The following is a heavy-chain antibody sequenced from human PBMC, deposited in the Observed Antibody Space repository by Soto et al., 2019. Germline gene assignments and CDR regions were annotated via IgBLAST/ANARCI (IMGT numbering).Heavy chain of an antibody. Sequence: GGSLRLSCAASGFTFSSYAMHWVRQAPGKGLEWVAVISYDGSNKYYTDSVKGRFTISRDNSKNTLYLQMNSLRAEDTAVYYCARSSSGSYYQQYWGQGALVTVSS. J-gene: IGHJ4*02. V-gene: IGHV3-30-3*01. CDR2: ISYDGSNK. D-gene: IGHD3-10*01. CDR1: GFTFSSYA. CDR3: ARSSSGSYYQQY.